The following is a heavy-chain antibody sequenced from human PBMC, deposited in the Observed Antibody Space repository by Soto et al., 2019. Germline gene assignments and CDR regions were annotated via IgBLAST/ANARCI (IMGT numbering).Heavy chain of an antibody. Sequence: QVTLKESGPVLVKHTETLTLTCTVSGFSLSNARMGVSWIRQPPGKALEWLAHIFSNDEKSYSTSLKSRLTISKDTSKSQVVLTMTNMDPVDTATYYCARMLSSVVYYWGQGTLVTVSS. CDR2: IFSNDEK. J-gene: IGHJ4*02. D-gene: IGHD3-22*01. CDR3: ARMLSSVVYY. V-gene: IGHV2-26*01. CDR1: GFSLSNARMG.